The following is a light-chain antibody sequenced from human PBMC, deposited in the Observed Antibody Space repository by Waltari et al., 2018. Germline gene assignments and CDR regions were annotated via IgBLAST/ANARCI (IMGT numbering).Light chain of an antibody. Sequence: QSALTQPASVSGSPGQSITISCTGTSSDAGGYNSVSWYQQHPGKAPKLMIYDVSNRPSGVSNRFSGSKSGNTASLTISGLQAEDEADYYCSSYTSSSTLWVFGGGTKLTVL. J-gene: IGLJ3*02. CDR2: DVS. V-gene: IGLV2-14*03. CDR3: SSYTSSSTLWV. CDR1: SSDAGGYNS.